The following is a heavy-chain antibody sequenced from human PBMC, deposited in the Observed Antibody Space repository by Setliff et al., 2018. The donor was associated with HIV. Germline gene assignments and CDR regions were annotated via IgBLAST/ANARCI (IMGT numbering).Heavy chain of an antibody. CDR2: IWYDASGE. V-gene: IGHV3-33*01. D-gene: IGHD1-26*01. Sequence: LRLSCAASGFSFSTYGMYWVRQAPGKGLEWVAVIWYDASGEHYADSVKGRFTISRDNSKNILYLQMNSLRAEDTAMYFCARDPGWELPLGYFDSWGQGTLVTVSS. CDR3: ARDPGWELPLGYFDS. J-gene: IGHJ4*02. CDR1: GFSFSTYG.